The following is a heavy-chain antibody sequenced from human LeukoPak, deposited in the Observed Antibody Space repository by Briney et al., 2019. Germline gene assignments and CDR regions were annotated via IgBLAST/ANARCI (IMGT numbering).Heavy chain of an antibody. CDR1: GFTVSGNY. Sequence: GGSLRLSCAASGFTVSGNYMSWVRQAPGKGLEWVSVIYSGGSTYYADSVKGRFTISRDNSKNTLYLQMNSLRAEDTAVYYCAREGYYDSSGYYYPLYFDYWGQGTLVTVSS. V-gene: IGHV3-66*01. CDR3: AREGYYDSSGYYYPLYFDY. D-gene: IGHD3-22*01. CDR2: IYSGGST. J-gene: IGHJ4*02.